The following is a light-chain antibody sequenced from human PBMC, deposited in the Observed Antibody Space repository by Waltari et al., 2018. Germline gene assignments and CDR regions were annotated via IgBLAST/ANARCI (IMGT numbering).Light chain of an antibody. CDR2: AAS. V-gene: IGKV1-39*01. CDR3: QQSYSTLPLT. CDR1: QSIKNY. J-gene: IGKJ4*01. Sequence: DIQMTQSPSSLSASVGDRVPITCRASQSIKNYLNWYQQKPGKAPKLLIYAASSLQSGVPSRFSGSGSGTDFTLTISSLQPEDFATYYCQQSYSTLPLTFGGGTKVEIK.